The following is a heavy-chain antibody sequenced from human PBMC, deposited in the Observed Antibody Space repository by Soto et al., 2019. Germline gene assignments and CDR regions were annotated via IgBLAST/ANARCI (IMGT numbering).Heavy chain of an antibody. D-gene: IGHD2-15*01. Sequence: GGSLRLSCAASGFTFSSYAMHWVRQAPGKGLEWVAVISYDGSNKYYADSVKGRFTISRDNSKNTLYLQMNSLRAEDTAVYYCARDSTLPYCSGGSCYSPLDYWGQGTLVTVSS. CDR3: ARDSTLPYCSGGSCYSPLDY. CDR1: GFTFSSYA. J-gene: IGHJ4*02. V-gene: IGHV3-30-3*01. CDR2: ISYDGSNK.